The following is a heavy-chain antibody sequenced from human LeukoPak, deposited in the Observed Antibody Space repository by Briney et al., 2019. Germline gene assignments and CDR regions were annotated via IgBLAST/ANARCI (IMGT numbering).Heavy chain of an antibody. CDR3: ARNNDGMDV. J-gene: IGHJ6*02. Sequence: GGSLRLSCAASGFTFSNYWMYWVRQAPGKGLVWVSRINSDGSSISYADSVKGRFTISRDNAKNTLYLQMNSLRAEDTAVYYCARNNDGMDVWGQGTTVTVSS. V-gene: IGHV3-74*01. D-gene: IGHD1/OR15-1a*01. CDR2: INSDGSSI. CDR1: GFTFSNYW.